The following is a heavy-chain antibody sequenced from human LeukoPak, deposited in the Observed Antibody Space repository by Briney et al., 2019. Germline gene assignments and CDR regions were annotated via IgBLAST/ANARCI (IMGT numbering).Heavy chain of an antibody. Sequence: GGSLRLSCAASGFTFSSYEMNWVRQAPGKGLEWVSYISSSGSTIYYADSVKGRFTISRDNAKNSLYLQMNSLRAEDTAVYYCAREIVVVMMDYWGQGTLVTSPQ. CDR3: AREIVVVMMDY. V-gene: IGHV3-48*03. CDR2: ISSSGSTI. CDR1: GFTFSSYE. D-gene: IGHD3-22*01. J-gene: IGHJ4*02.